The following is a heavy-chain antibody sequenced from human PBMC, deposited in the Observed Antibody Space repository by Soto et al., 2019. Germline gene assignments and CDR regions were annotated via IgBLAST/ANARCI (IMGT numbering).Heavy chain of an antibody. Sequence: QMQLVEFGGGLVKPGGSLRLSCAASGFTFSDHCISWIRQAPGKGLEWVSYTCPRGGQTYHADSVKGRFTISTDYAKNSAFLQMDSLRGEDTAVYYCAKDLGLIVAVTPGYWGQGTLVTVSS. D-gene: IGHD3-22*01. V-gene: IGHV3-11*01. CDR3: AKDLGLIVAVTPGY. J-gene: IGHJ4*02. CDR2: TCPRGGQT. CDR1: GFTFSDHC.